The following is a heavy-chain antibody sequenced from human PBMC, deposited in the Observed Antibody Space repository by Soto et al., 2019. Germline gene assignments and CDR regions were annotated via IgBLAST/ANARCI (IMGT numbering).Heavy chain of an antibody. D-gene: IGHD3-16*01. CDR3: ARTLDYGHMDV. Sequence: QVQMQESGPGLVKPSETLSLTCTVSGDSVRNQYWSWIRRPPGRGLEWIGYIYRSGSTKYNPSLKSRLTISVDTSQNQFSLKLSSVTAADTAVYYCARTLDYGHMDVWGKGTTVTVSS. J-gene: IGHJ6*03. CDR2: IYRSGST. V-gene: IGHV4-4*09. CDR1: GDSVRNQY.